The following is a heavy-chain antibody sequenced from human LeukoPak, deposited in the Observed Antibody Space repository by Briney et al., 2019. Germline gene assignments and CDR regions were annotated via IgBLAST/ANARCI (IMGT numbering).Heavy chain of an antibody. CDR1: GGSMSSYY. CDR2: IYYSGST. V-gene: IGHV4-59*01. CDR3: ARGRYGWLPFDY. J-gene: IGHJ4*02. Sequence: WETLSLTCTVSGGSMSSYYWSWIRQPPGKGLEWIGYIYYSGSTNYNPSLKSRVTISVDTSKNQFTLKLSSVTAADTAVYYCARGRYGWLPFDYWGQGTLVTVSS. D-gene: IGHD3-16*01.